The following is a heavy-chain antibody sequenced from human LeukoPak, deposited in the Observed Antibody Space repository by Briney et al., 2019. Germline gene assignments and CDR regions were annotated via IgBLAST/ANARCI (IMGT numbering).Heavy chain of an antibody. D-gene: IGHD6-6*01. J-gene: IGHJ5*02. Sequence: ASVKVSCKVSGYTLTELSMHWVRQAPGKGLEWTGGFDPEDGETIYAQKFQGRVTMTEDTSTDTAYMELSSLRSEDTAVYYCATVDSSSSRGMAKEVNNWFDPWGQGTLVTVSS. CDR3: ATVDSSSSRGMAKEVNNWFDP. CDR2: FDPEDGET. V-gene: IGHV1-24*01. CDR1: GYTLTELS.